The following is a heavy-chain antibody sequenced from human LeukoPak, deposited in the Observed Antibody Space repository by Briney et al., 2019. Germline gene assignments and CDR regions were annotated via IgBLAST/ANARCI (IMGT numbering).Heavy chain of an antibody. V-gene: IGHV4-34*01. D-gene: IGHD1-1*01. Sequence: SETLSLTCAVYGGSFSDYYWNWIRQPPGKGLEWIGEINHSGDTNYNPSLKSRVTISVDTSRNQFSLNLTSVTAAGTAVYYCATMSSTTRYYYYYYGTDVWGHGTTVTVSS. J-gene: IGHJ6*01. CDR3: ATMSSTTRYYYYYYGTDV. CDR2: INHSGDT. CDR1: GGSFSDYY.